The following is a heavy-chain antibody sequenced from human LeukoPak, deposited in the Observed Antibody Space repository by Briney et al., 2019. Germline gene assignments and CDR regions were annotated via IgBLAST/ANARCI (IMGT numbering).Heavy chain of an antibody. CDR1: GGSFSGYY. D-gene: IGHD3-10*01. Sequence: KPSETLSLTCAVYGGSFSGYYRSWIRQPPGKGLEWIGEINHSGSTNYNPSLKSRVTISVDTSKNQFSLKLSSVTAADTAVYYCARATYYYGSGSYRRKNWFDPWGQGTLVTVSS. J-gene: IGHJ5*02. V-gene: IGHV4-34*01. CDR2: INHSGST. CDR3: ARATYYYGSGSYRRKNWFDP.